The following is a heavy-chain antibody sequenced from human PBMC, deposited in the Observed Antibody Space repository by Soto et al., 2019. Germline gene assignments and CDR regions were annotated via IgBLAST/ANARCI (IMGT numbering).Heavy chain of an antibody. V-gene: IGHV4-30-4*01. CDR3: ARDGASMVRAWWFDP. CDR1: GGSISSGDYY. Sequence: SETLSLTCTVSGGSISSGDYYWSWIRQPPGKGLEWIGYIYYTGSTYYNPSLKSRVTMSVDTAQNQFSLGLRSVTAADTAVYYCARDGASMVRAWWFDPWGQGTLVTVSS. CDR2: IYYTGST. D-gene: IGHD5-18*01. J-gene: IGHJ5*02.